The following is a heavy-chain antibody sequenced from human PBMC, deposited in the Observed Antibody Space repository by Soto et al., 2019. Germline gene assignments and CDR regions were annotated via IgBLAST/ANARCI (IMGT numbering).Heavy chain of an antibody. J-gene: IGHJ4*02. CDR1: GFTFSDYY. Sequence: LRLSCAASGFTFSDYYMTWIRQAPGKGLEWVSYISSSGNSIYYADSVRGRFTVSRDNAKNSLFLQMNSLRAEDTAVYYCARRAAAGRSFDYWGLGTLVTVSS. CDR3: ARRAAAGRSFDY. V-gene: IGHV3-11*01. CDR2: ISSSGNSI. D-gene: IGHD6-13*01.